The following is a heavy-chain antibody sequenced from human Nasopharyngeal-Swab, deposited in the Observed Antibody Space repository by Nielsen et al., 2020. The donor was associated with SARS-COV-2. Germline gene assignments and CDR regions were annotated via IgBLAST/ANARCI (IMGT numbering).Heavy chain of an antibody. D-gene: IGHD3-16*01. CDR2: IKQDGSEK. CDR3: ARGYDYYFDY. V-gene: IGHV3-7*01. Sequence: GGSLRLSCAASGFTFSVYWMNWVRLAPGKGLEWVANIKQDGSEKNYVDSLKGRSTISRDNAKNSLYLQMNSLRAEDTAVYYCARGYDYYFDYWGQGTLVTVSS. J-gene: IGHJ4*02. CDR1: GFTFSVYW.